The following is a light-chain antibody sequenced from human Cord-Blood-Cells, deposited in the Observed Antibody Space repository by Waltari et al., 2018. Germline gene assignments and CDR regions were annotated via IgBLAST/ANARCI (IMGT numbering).Light chain of an antibody. Sequence: QSALTQPPSASASPSHSVPISCTGTSRDVGGFQYVSWYQQHPGTAPKLMIYEISKRPSGVPDRFSGSKSGNTASLTVSGLQAEDEADYYCSSYAGSNNNYVFGTGTKLTVL. CDR1: SRDVGGFQY. CDR3: SSYAGSNNNYV. V-gene: IGLV2-8*01. J-gene: IGLJ1*01. CDR2: EIS.